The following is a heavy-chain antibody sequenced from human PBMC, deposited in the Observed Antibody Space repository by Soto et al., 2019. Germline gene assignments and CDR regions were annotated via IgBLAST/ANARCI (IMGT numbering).Heavy chain of an antibody. CDR3: ARVSDDAFDI. J-gene: IGHJ3*02. Sequence: SETLSLTCTVSGGSISSSSYYWGWIRQPPGKGLEWIGCIYYSGSTYYNPSLKSRVTISVDTSKNQFSLKLSSVTAADTAVYYCARVSDDAFDIWGQGTMVTVSS. CDR1: GGSISSSSYY. V-gene: IGHV4-39*07. CDR2: IYYSGST.